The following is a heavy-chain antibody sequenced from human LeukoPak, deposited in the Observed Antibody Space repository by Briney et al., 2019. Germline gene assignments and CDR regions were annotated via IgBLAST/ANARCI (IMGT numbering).Heavy chain of an antibody. V-gene: IGHV3-23*01. CDR2: VSASGANT. D-gene: IGHD2-15*01. Sequence: GGSLRLSCAASGFTFSGFAMSWVRQAPGKGLEWVSSVSASGANTYYADSVKGRFTISRDNSRNTLSLQINTLSAEDTAVYHCAKTISPGVVARGFDPWGQGTLVTVSS. CDR1: GFTFSGFA. CDR3: AKTISPGVVARGFDP. J-gene: IGHJ5*02.